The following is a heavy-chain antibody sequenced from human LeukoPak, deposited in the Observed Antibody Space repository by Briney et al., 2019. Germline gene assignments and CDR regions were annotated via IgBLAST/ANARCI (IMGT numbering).Heavy chain of an antibody. D-gene: IGHD1-26*01. Sequence: ASVKVSCKVSGYTLTELSMHWVRQAPGKGLEWMGGFDPEDGETIYAQKFQGRVTMTRDTSTSTVYMELSRLRSEDTAMYYCAREVGIRGHFDYWGRGTPVTVSS. J-gene: IGHJ4*02. V-gene: IGHV1-24*01. CDR1: GYTLTELS. CDR2: FDPEDGET. CDR3: AREVGIRGHFDY.